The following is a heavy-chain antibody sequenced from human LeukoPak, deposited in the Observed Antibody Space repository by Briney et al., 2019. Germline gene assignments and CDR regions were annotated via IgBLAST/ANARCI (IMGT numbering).Heavy chain of an antibody. D-gene: IGHD2-2*01. CDR3: AREGYCSSTSCLNWFDP. V-gene: IGHV1-69*06. Sequence: SVKVSCKASGGTFSIYALSWVRQAPGQGLEWMGRIIPIFGTANYAQKFQGRVTITADKSTSTAYMELSSLRSEDTAVYYCAREGYCSSTSCLNWFDPWGQGTLVTVSS. CDR2: IIPIFGTA. CDR1: GGTFSIYA. J-gene: IGHJ5*02.